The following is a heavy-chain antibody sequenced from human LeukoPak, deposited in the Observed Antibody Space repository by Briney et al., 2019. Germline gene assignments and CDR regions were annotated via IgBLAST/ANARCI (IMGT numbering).Heavy chain of an antibody. V-gene: IGHV3-13*01. CDR2: IGTTGDT. J-gene: IGHJ6*03. CDR3: TRDIAGSGTAMDV. D-gene: IGHD2-15*01. Sequence: PGGSLRLSCAASGFTFRTYDMHWVRQVSGEGLEWVATIGTTGDTHYAGSVKGRFTISREDGKNSLFLQMNSLRAGDTAAYYCTRDIAGSGTAMDVWGKGTTVTVSS. CDR1: GFTFRTYD.